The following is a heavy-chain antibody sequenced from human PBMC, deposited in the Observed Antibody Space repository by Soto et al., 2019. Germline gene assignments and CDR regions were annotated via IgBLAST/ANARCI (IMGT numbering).Heavy chain of an antibody. V-gene: IGHV3-33*01. CDR3: ARVNGDCWGIFDS. CDR1: GFTFAGYG. D-gene: IGHD2-21*01. CDR2: IWNDGNKK. J-gene: IGHJ4*02. Sequence: QVQLVESGGGVVQPGKSLRLSCAASGFTFAGYGMHWVRQAPGKGLEWVAVIWNDGNKKYYADSVKGRFTISRDNSQNTLYLQMDSLRVEDTAVYSCARVNGDCWGIFDSWGPGTLVTVSS.